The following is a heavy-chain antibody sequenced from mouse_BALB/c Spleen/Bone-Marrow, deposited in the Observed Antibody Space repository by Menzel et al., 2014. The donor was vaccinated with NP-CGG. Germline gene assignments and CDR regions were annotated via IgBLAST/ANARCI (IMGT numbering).Heavy chain of an antibody. CDR3: ARLEYYGYLNY. Sequence: EGKLMESGGGLVQPGGSLKLSCAASGFDFSRYWMSWVRQAPGKWLEWIGEINPESRTINYSPSLKDKFIISRDSAKNPLYRRLNKVRSEDTALYYCARLEYYGYLNYWGQGTTLTVST. V-gene: IGHV4-1*02. CDR1: GFDFSRYW. CDR2: INPESRTI. D-gene: IGHD1-1*01. J-gene: IGHJ2*01.